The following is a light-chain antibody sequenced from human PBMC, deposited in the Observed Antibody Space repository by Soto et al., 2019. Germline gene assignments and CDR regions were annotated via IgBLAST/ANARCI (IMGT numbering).Light chain of an antibody. J-gene: IGLJ2*01. CDR2: DNT. CDR1: YSNIGSNF. V-gene: IGLV1-51*01. Sequence: QSVLTQSSSVSAAAGQKVTISCSGSYSNIGSNFVSWYQHFPGSAPKLVIYDNTQRPSGIPDRFSGSKSGSSATLGITGLQTGDEADYYCGTWDSRLNVVVFGGGTKLTVL. CDR3: GTWDSRLNVVV.